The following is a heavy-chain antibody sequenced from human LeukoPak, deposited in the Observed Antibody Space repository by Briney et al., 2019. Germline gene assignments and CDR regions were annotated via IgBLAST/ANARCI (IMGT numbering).Heavy chain of an antibody. D-gene: IGHD1-26*01. CDR1: GFTFSDHD. V-gene: IGHV3-72*01. CDR2: VRKKTNTYTT. CDR3: ARLVGANN. Sequence: GGSLRLSCAASGFTFSDHDMDWVRQAPGKGLEWVGRVRKKTNTYTTEYTASVKGRVTISRDDSQNSLYLQMNSLTAEGTAGYYCARLVGANNWGQGTLVIVSS. J-gene: IGHJ4*02.